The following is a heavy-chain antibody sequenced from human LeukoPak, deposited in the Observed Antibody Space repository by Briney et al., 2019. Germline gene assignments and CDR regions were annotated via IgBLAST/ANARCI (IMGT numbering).Heavy chain of an antibody. V-gene: IGHV3-74*01. CDR1: GFTLRIYW. J-gene: IGHJ6*03. CDR3: ARVSIAAEYYYMDV. D-gene: IGHD6-25*01. CDR2: INSDGSST. Sequence: PGGSLRLSCAASGFTLRIYWMHWVRQAPGKGLVWVSRINSDGSSTSYADSVKGRFTISRDNAKNPLYLQMNSLRAEDTAVYYCARVSIAAEYYYMDVWGKGTTVTVSS.